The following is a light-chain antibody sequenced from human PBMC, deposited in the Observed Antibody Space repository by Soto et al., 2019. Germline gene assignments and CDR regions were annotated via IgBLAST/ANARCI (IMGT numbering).Light chain of an antibody. Sequence: DIQMSQSPSTLSASVGDRVTITCRASQSISSWLAWYQLKPGKAPKLLIYDASNLESGVPFRFSGSGSGTEFTLTINSLQPDDFATYYCQQYDSDSPQWTFGQGTKVDIK. CDR1: QSISSW. V-gene: IGKV1-5*01. J-gene: IGKJ1*01. CDR2: DAS. CDR3: QQYDSDSPQWT.